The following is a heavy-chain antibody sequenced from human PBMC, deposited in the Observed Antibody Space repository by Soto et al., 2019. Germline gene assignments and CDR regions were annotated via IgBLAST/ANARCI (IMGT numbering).Heavy chain of an antibody. CDR2: IYYSGST. D-gene: IGHD6-13*01. J-gene: IGHJ5*02. Sequence: LSLTCTVSGGSISSGGYYWSWIRQHPGKGLEWIGYIYYSGSTYYNPSLKSRVTISVDTSKNQFSLKLSSVTAADTAVYYCAREYSSSSNWFDPWGQGTLVTVSS. CDR3: AREYSSSSNWFDP. V-gene: IGHV4-31*03. CDR1: GGSISSGGYY.